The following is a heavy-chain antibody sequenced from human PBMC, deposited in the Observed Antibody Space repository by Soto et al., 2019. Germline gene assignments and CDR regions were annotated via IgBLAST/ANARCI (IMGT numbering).Heavy chain of an antibody. D-gene: IGHD1-1*01. V-gene: IGHV1-46*03. CDR1: GYTFTSYY. CDR2: INPSGGST. Sequence: ASVKVSCKASGYTFTSYYMHWVRQAPGQGLEWMGIINPSGGSTSYAQKFQGRVTMTRDTSTSTVYMELSSLRSEDTAVYYCARVTAGEMATTNTFDYWCQGTLVTVSS. CDR3: ARVTAGEMATTNTFDY. J-gene: IGHJ4*02.